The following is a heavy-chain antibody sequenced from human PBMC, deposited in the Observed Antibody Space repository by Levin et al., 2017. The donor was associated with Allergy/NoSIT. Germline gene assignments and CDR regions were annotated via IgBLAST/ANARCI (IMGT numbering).Heavy chain of an antibody. CDR1: GFTFSSYS. V-gene: IGHV3-48*01. CDR3: ATIAAAGNEVGWFDP. D-gene: IGHD6-13*01. Sequence: PGGSLRLSCAASGFTFSSYSMNWVRQAPGKGLEWVSYISSSSSTIYYADSVKGRFTISRDNAKNSLYLQMNSLRAEDTAVYYCATIAAAGNEVGWFDPWGQGTLVTVSS. J-gene: IGHJ5*02. CDR2: ISSSSSTI.